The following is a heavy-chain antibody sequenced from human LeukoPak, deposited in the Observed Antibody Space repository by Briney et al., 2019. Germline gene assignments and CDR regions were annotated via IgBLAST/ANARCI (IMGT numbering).Heavy chain of an antibody. J-gene: IGHJ4*02. CDR3: ATAGGGAGYCSGGSCYYFDY. D-gene: IGHD2-15*01. Sequence: GGSLRLSCAASGFTFSSYAMHWVRQAPGEGLEYVSAISSNGGSTYYANSVKRRFTISRDNSKNTLYLQMGSLRAEDMAVYYCATAGGGAGYCSGGSCYYFDYWGQGTLVTVSS. V-gene: IGHV3-64*01. CDR2: ISSNGGST. CDR1: GFTFSSYA.